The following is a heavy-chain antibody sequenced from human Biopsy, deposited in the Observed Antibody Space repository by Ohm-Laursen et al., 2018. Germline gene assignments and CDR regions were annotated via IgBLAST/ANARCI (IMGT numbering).Heavy chain of an antibody. J-gene: IGHJ5*02. D-gene: IGHD2/OR15-2a*01. CDR1: GYTFTTYD. V-gene: IGHV1-8*01. CDR3: ARAVRYRLLSDP. Sequence: SVKVSCKASGYTFTTYDITWVRQATGQGPEWMGWMNPISGNTGYEHKFRGRVTMTSDSSISTAYLEVSSLTFEDTAVYYCARAVRYRLLSDPWGQGTLVTVSS. CDR2: MNPISGNT.